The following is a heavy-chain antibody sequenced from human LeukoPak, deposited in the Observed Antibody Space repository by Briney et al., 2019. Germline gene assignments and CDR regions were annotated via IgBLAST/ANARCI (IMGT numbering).Heavy chain of an antibody. CDR1: GFTFSSYW. CDR3: AKGYYDSSGYWSPFQH. D-gene: IGHD3-22*01. V-gene: IGHV3-23*01. CDR2: ISGSGGST. Sequence: GGSLRLSCAASGFTFSSYWMSWVRQAPGKGLEWVSAISGSGGSTYYADSVKGRFTISRDNSKNTLYLQMNSLRAEDTAVYYCAKGYYDSSGYWSPFQHWGQGTLVTVSS. J-gene: IGHJ1*01.